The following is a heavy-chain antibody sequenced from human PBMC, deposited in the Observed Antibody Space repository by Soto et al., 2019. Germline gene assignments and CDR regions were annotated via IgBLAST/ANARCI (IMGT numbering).Heavy chain of an antibody. CDR3: VKGDYDTCYAPLDY. J-gene: IGHJ4*02. Sequence: EVQLLGSGGGLVQPGGSLRLSCAVSGFTLSSCAMTWVRQAPGNGPEWVSCITGKGDTTQYADSVRGRFTISRDTSKSVLYLQMNSLRAEDTALYYCVKGDYDTCYAPLDYWDQGTLVTVSS. V-gene: IGHV3-23*01. CDR2: ITGKGDTT. D-gene: IGHD3-22*01. CDR1: GFTLSSCA.